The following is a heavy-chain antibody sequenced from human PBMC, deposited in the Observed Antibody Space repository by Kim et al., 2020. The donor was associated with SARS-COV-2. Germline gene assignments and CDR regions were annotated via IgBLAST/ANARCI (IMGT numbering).Heavy chain of an antibody. CDR2: INHSGST. Sequence: SETLSLTCAVYGGSFSGYYWSWIRQPPGKGLEWIGEINHSGSTNYNPSLKSRVTISVDTSKNQFSLKLSSVTAADTAVYYCAIPTYSSGWYFQHWGQGT. CDR1: GGSFSGYY. D-gene: IGHD6-19*01. J-gene: IGHJ1*01. CDR3: AIPTYSSGWYFQH. V-gene: IGHV4-34*01.